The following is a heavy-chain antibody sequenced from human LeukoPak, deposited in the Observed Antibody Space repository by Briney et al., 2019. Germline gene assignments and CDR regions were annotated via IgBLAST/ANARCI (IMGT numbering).Heavy chain of an antibody. CDR3: ARGIAAAGWFDP. V-gene: IGHV3-21*01. J-gene: IGHJ5*02. D-gene: IGHD6-13*01. CDR1: GFTFSSYS. CDR2: ISSSSSYI. Sequence: GGSLRLSCAASGFTFSSYSMNWVRQAPGKGLEWVSSISSSSSYIYYADSVKGRFTISRDNAKNSLYLQMNSLRDEDTAVYYCARGIAAAGWFDPWGQGTLVTVSS.